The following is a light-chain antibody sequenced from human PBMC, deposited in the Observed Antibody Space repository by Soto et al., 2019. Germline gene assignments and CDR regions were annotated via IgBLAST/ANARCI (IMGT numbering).Light chain of an antibody. CDR2: SAS. Sequence: DIHMTQSPSSLSASIGYRFTITCRASRGIKTYVNWYQQKQGKAPKLLIFSASNLQGGVPSRFSGTGSGTDLTFTISSMISEDFETYYCQQTYTNPRTFGQGTKVDI. CDR1: RGIKTY. J-gene: IGKJ1*01. V-gene: IGKV1-39*01. CDR3: QQTYTNPRT.